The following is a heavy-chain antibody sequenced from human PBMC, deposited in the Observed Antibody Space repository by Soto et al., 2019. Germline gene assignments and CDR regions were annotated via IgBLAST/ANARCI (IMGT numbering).Heavy chain of an antibody. D-gene: IGHD5-12*01. CDR1: GGSISSSNW. CDR2: IYHSGST. V-gene: IGHV4-4*02. CDR3: ARLSGYPY. J-gene: IGHJ4*02. Sequence: PSETLSLTCAVSGGSISSSNWWSWVRQPPGKGLEWIGEIYHSGSTNYNPSLKSRVTISLDRSRNQFSLRLRSVTAGDTAVYYCARLSGYPYWGQGTLVTVSS.